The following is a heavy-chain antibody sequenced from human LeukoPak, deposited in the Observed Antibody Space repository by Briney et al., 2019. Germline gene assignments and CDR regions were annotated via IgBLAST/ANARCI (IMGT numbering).Heavy chain of an antibody. J-gene: IGHJ4*02. Sequence: PGGSLRLSCSASGLTFSMYAMHWVRQPPGEGLEWVSYISNSGKSIYYADSVKGRFTISRDNAKNSLDLQMSSLRDEDTAVYYCPRDHDFALDYWGQGTLVTVSS. CDR2: ISNSGKSI. CDR3: PRDHDFALDY. V-gene: IGHV3-48*02. CDR1: GLTFSMYA. D-gene: IGHD1-1*01.